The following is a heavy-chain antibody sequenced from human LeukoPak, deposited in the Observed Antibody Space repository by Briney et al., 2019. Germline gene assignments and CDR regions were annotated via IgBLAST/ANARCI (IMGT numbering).Heavy chain of an antibody. V-gene: IGHV3-23*01. Sequence: PGGSLRLSCVVSGISLSNYAMTWVRQAPGKGLEWVSYISERGGSTTYADSVKGRFTISRDTSLNTLYLQMNNLRVEDTAVYFCAKRGVVIRGLLVIGYHQEAYHYDFWGQGVLVTVSS. CDR3: AKRGVVIRGLLVIGYHQEAYHYDF. CDR1: GISLSNYA. D-gene: IGHD3-10*01. J-gene: IGHJ4*02. CDR2: ISERGGST.